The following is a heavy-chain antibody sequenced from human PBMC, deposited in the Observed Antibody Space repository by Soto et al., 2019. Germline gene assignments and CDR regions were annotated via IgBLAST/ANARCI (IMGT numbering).Heavy chain of an antibody. V-gene: IGHV4-30-2*01. J-gene: IGHJ5*02. D-gene: IGHD3-3*01. CDR2: IYHSGST. CDR3: ARDLRITIFGVVHNWFDP. Sequence: PSETLSLTCAVSGGSISSGGYSWSWIRQPPGKGLEWIGYIYHSGSTYYNPSLKSRVTISVDRSKNQLSLKLSSVTAADTAVYYCARDLRITIFGVVHNWFDPWGQGTLVTVSS. CDR1: GGSISSGGYS.